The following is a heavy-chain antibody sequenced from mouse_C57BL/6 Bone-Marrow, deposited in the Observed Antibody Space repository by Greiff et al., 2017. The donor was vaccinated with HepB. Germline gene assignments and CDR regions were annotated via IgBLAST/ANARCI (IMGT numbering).Heavy chain of an antibody. CDR2: IDPENGDT. Sequence: EVKLVESGAELVRPGASVKLSCTASGFNIKDDYMHWVKQRPEQGLEWIGWIDPENGDTEYASKFQGKATITADTSSNTAYLQLSSLTSEDTAVYYCTTLYDYAAWCAYWGRGTLVTVSA. CDR3: TTLYDYAAWCAY. V-gene: IGHV14-4*01. CDR1: GFNIKDDY. J-gene: IGHJ3*01. D-gene: IGHD2-4*01.